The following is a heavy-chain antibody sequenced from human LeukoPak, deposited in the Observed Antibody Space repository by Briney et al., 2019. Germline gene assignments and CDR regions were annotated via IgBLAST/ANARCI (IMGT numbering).Heavy chain of an antibody. CDR3: ARVMTTVTTRHYYYYYMDV. J-gene: IGHJ6*03. D-gene: IGHD4-17*01. CDR2: ISGSGGST. CDR1: GFTFSSYA. V-gene: IGHV3-23*01. Sequence: GGSLRLSCAASGFTFSSYAMSWVRQAPGKGLEWVSAISGSGGSTYYADSVKGRFTISRDNAKNSLYLQMNSLRAEDTAVYYCARVMTTVTTRHYYYYYMDVWGKGTTVTVSS.